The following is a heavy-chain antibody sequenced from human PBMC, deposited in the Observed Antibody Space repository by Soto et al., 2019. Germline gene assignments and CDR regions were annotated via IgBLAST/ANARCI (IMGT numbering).Heavy chain of an antibody. CDR1: GYTFTSYY. V-gene: IGHV1-46*01. Sequence: ASVKVSCKASGYTFTSYYMHWVRQAPGQGLEWMGIINPSGGSTSYAQRFQGRVTMTRDTSTSTVYMELSSLRSEDTAVYYYARTYYYDSSGYRLSTHFDYWGQGTLVTVSS. D-gene: IGHD3-22*01. CDR3: ARTYYYDSSGYRLSTHFDY. CDR2: INPSGGST. J-gene: IGHJ4*02.